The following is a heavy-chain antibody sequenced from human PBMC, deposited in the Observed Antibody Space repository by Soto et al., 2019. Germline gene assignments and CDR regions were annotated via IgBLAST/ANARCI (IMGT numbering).Heavy chain of an antibody. Sequence: GGSLRLSCAASGFTFSSYWMSWVRQAPGKGLEWVANIKQDGSEKYYVDSVKGRFTISRDNARNSLYLQMNSLRAEDTAVYYCASDLWFGYYYYGMDVWGQGTTVTVSS. J-gene: IGHJ6*02. CDR1: GFTFSSYW. CDR3: ASDLWFGYYYYGMDV. D-gene: IGHD2-21*01. CDR2: IKQDGSEK. V-gene: IGHV3-7*03.